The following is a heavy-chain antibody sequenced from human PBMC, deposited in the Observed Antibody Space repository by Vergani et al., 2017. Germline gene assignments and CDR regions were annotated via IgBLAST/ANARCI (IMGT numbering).Heavy chain of an antibody. CDR1: GGSISSHY. J-gene: IGHJ3*02. V-gene: IGHV4-59*11. D-gene: IGHD2-8*01. Sequence: QLQLQESGPGLVKPSETLSLTCTVSGGSISSHYWSWIRQPPGKGLEWIGYIYYSGSTNYNPSLKSRVTISVDTSKNQFSLKLSSVTAADTAVYYCARVATNDAFDIWGQGTMVTVSS. CDR3: ARVATNDAFDI. CDR2: IYYSGST.